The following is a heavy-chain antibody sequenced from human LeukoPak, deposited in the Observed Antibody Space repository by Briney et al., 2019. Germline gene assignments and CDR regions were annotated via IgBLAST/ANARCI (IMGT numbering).Heavy chain of an antibody. CDR1: GYTFTGYQ. D-gene: IGHD3-3*01. J-gene: IGHJ4*02. CDR2: INPNSGGT. CDR3: ARPYYDFWSGYNIYYFDY. V-gene: IGHV1-2*06. Sequence: ASVKVSCKASGYTFTGYQMDWVRQAPGQGLEWMGRINPNSGGTNYAQKFQGRVTMTRDTSISTAYMELSRLRSDDTAVYYCARPYYDFWSGYNIYYFDYWGQGTLVTVSS.